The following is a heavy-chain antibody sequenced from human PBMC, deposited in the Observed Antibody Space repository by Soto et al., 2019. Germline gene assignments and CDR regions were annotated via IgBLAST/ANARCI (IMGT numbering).Heavy chain of an antibody. D-gene: IGHD5-12*01. J-gene: IGHJ4*02. V-gene: IGHV3-9*01. Sequence: SGGSLRLSCAASGFTFDDYAMHWVRQAPGKGLEWVSGISWNSGSIGYADSVKGRFTISRDNAKNSLYLQMNSLRAEDTALYYCAKDMGDGYNFGGFDYWGQGTLVTVSS. CDR1: GFTFDDYA. CDR3: AKDMGDGYNFGGFDY. CDR2: ISWNSGSI.